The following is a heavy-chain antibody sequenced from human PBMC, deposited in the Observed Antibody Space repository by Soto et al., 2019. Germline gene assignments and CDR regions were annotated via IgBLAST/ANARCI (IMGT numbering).Heavy chain of an antibody. CDR1: GGSITSGPYY. CDR2: IYYTGST. J-gene: IGHJ5*02. Sequence: QVQLQESGPGLVKPSQTLSLTCTVSGGSITSGPYYWSWIRQHPGKGLEWIGYIYYTGSTYSNPSLESRITMSINKSKNKFSLKLRSVTAADTAVYYCARLFGDYVGWFDPWGQGTLVTVSS. D-gene: IGHD4-17*01. CDR3: ARLFGDYVGWFDP. V-gene: IGHV4-31*03.